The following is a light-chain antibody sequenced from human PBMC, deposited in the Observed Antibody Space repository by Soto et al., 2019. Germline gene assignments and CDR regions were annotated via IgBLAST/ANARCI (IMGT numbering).Light chain of an antibody. CDR3: QQYNRLYT. J-gene: IGKJ2*01. CDR1: QSISSW. V-gene: IGKV1-5*03. CDR2: KAS. Sequence: DIQMTQCPSTLSASVGDIVTITCRASQSISSWLAWYQQKPGKAPKLLIYKASSLESGVPSRFSGSGSGTEFTLTISSLQPDDSGTYYCQQYNRLYTFGQGTKVDIK.